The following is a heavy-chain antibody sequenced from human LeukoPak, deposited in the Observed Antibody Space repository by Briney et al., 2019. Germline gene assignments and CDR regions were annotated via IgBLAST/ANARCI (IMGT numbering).Heavy chain of an antibody. D-gene: IGHD6-6*01. Sequence: SVKVSCKASGGTFSSYAISWVRQAPGQGLEWVGGIIPIFGTANYAPKFQGRVTITADESTSTAYLELSSLRSEDTAVYYCAGDREYSSSSKFFDYWGQGTLVTVSS. CDR1: GGTFSSYA. J-gene: IGHJ4*02. CDR2: IIPIFGTA. V-gene: IGHV1-69*13. CDR3: AGDREYSSSSKFFDY.